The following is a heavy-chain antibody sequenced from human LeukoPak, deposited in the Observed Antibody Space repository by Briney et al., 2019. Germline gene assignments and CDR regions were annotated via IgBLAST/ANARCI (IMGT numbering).Heavy chain of an antibody. V-gene: IGHV3-33*01. CDR2: IWYDGSNK. CDR3: ASWQQLDDY. D-gene: IGHD6-13*01. Sequence: GGSLRPSCAASGFTFSSYGMHWVRQAPGKGLEWVAVIWYDGSNKYYADSVKGRFTISRDNSKNTLYLQMNSLGAEDTAVYYCASWQQLDDYWGQGTLVTVSS. J-gene: IGHJ4*02. CDR1: GFTFSSYG.